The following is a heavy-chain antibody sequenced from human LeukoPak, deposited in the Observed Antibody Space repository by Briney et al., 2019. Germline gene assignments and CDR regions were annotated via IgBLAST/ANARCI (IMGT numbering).Heavy chain of an antibody. CDR3: ARDGRNYDILTGYYYYYYMDV. J-gene: IGHJ6*03. D-gene: IGHD3-9*01. CDR1: GGSISSGSYY. Sequence: SQTLSLTCTVSGGSISSGSYYWSWIRQPAGKGLEWIGRIYTSGSTNYNPSLKSRVTISVDTSKNQFSLKLSSVTAADTAVYYCARDGRNYDILTGYYYYYYMDVWGKGTTVTISS. V-gene: IGHV4-61*02. CDR2: IYTSGST.